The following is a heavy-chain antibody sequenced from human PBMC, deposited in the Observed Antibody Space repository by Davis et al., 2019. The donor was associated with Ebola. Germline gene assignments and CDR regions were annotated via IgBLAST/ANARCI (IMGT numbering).Heavy chain of an antibody. CDR3: ASPIWCGGDCDYYYGMDV. D-gene: IGHD2-21*02. CDR1: GFTFSSYA. J-gene: IGHJ6*02. V-gene: IGHV3-23*01. Sequence: GESLKISCAASGFTFSSYAMSWVRQAPGKGLEWVSAISGSGGSTYYADSVKGRFTISRDNSKNTLYLQMNSLRAEDTAVYYCASPIWCGGDCDYYYGMDVWGQGTTVTVSS. CDR2: ISGSGGST.